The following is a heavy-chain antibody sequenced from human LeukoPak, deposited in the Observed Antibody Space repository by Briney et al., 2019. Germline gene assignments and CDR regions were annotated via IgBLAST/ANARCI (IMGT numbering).Heavy chain of an antibody. CDR1: GFPFDDYG. CDR2: ISWNSGII. D-gene: IGHD3-16*01. V-gene: IGHV3-9*01. CDR3: ARHGSWGSYYYYYMDV. J-gene: IGHJ6*03. Sequence: GGSLRLSCVASGFPFDDYGMFWVRQTPGKGLEWISGISWNSGIIAYADSVKGRFTIFRDNAKNSLYLQMNSLRAEDTAVYYCARHGSWGSYYYYYMDVWGKGTTVTVSS.